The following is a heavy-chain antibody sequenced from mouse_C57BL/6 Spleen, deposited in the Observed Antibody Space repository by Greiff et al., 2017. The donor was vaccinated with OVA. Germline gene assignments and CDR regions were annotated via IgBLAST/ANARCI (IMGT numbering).Heavy chain of an antibody. J-gene: IGHJ4*01. CDR2: IDPSDSYT. V-gene: IGHV1-18*01. D-gene: IGHD2-5*01. Sequence: VQLQQSGPELVKPGASVKIPCKASGYTFTDYNMDWVKQSHGKSLEWIGEIDPSDSYTNYNQKFKGKSTLTVDKSSSTAYMQLSSLTSEDSAVYYCARATYSNYTYYAMDYWGQGTSVTVSS. CDR3: ARATYSNYTYYAMDY. CDR1: GYTFTDYN.